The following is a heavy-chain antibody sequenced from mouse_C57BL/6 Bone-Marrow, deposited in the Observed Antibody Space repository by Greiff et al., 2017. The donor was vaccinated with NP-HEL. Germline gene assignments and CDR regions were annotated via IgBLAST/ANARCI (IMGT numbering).Heavy chain of an antibody. Sequence: QVQLQQSGAELVMPGASVKLSCKASGYTFTSYWMHWVKQRPGQGLEWIGEIDPSDSYTNYNQKFKGKSTLTVDKSSSTAYMQLSSLTSEDSAVYYCARDIDGSSLYWYFDVWGTGTTVTVSS. V-gene: IGHV1-69*01. CDR2: IDPSDSYT. CDR1: GYTFTSYW. CDR3: ARDIDGSSLYWYFDV. D-gene: IGHD1-1*01. J-gene: IGHJ1*03.